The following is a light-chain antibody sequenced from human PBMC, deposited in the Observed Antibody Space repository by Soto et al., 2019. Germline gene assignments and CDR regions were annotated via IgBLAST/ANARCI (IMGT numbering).Light chain of an antibody. Sequence: DIVMTQSPDSLAVSLGERATLNCKSSQSVLYSSNNKNYLAWYQQKPGQPPKLLIYWASTRESGVPDRFSGSGSGTDFALTISSLQAEDVAVYCCQQYYSTPDTFGQGTKLEIK. J-gene: IGKJ2*01. CDR2: WAS. CDR1: QSVLYSSNNKNY. V-gene: IGKV4-1*01. CDR3: QQYYSTPDT.